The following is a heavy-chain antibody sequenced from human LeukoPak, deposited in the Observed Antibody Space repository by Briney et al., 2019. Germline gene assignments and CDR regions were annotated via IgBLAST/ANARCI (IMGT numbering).Heavy chain of an antibody. D-gene: IGHD2-21*01. CDR2: LFDDGST. CDR3: AKGKVNHDGALDA. Sequence: PGGSLRLSCAASGFTVSNNYMSWVRQAPGKGLEWVSVLFDDGSTYYADSVKGRFTISRDNSKKTLYLQMNSLRAEDTAVYYCAKGKVNHDGALDAWGQGTLVTVSS. J-gene: IGHJ3*01. CDR1: GFTVSNNY. V-gene: IGHV3-66*01.